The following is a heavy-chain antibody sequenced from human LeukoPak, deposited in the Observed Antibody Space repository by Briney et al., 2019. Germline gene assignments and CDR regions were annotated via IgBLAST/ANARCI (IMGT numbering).Heavy chain of an antibody. J-gene: IGHJ4*02. Sequence: GGSLRLSCAASGFTFSSYAMSWVRQAPGKGLEWVSASSGSGGSTYYADSVKGRFTISRDNSKNTLYLQMNSLRAEDTAVYYCARSYYGDYVDYWGQGTLVTVSS. CDR3: ARSYYGDYVDY. D-gene: IGHD4-17*01. V-gene: IGHV3-23*01. CDR2: SSGSGGST. CDR1: GFTFSSYA.